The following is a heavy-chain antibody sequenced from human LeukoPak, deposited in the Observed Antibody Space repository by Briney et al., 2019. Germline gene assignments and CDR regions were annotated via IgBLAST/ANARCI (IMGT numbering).Heavy chain of an antibody. V-gene: IGHV3-48*03. Sequence: GGSLRLSCAASGFTFNNYEMNWVRQAPGKGLEWVSYISSSGNTIYYADSVKGRFTISRDNAKNSLYLQMNSLRAEDTAVYYCALNYYDSSGYFEYFQHWGQGTLVTVSS. D-gene: IGHD3-22*01. CDR1: GFTFNNYE. CDR2: ISSSGNTI. CDR3: ALNYYDSSGYFEYFQH. J-gene: IGHJ1*01.